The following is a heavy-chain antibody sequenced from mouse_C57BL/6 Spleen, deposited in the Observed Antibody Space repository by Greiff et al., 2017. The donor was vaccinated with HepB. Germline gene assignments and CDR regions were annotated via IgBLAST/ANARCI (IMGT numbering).Heavy chain of an antibody. J-gene: IGHJ2*01. Sequence: QVQLQQPGAELVRPGTSVKLSCKASGYTFTSYWMHWVKQRPGQGLEWIGVIDPSDSYPNYNQKFKGKATLTVDTSSSTAYMQLSSLTSEDSAVYYCASDYGSSYTFDYWGQGTTLTVSS. D-gene: IGHD1-1*01. CDR2: IDPSDSYP. CDR1: GYTFTSYW. CDR3: ASDYGSSYTFDY. V-gene: IGHV1-59*01.